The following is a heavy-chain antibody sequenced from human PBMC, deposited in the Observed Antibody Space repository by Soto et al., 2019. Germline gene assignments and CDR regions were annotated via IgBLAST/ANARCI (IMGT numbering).Heavy chain of an antibody. D-gene: IGHD4-17*01. CDR1: GGSISSGGYY. J-gene: IGHJ5*02. Sequence: SETLSLTCIVSGGSISSGGYYWSWIRQHPGKGLEWIGYVYYSGSTYYNPSLKSRVTISVDTSKNQFSLKLSSVTAADTAVYYCARGGGHGDYRGGCWFDPWGQGTLVTVSS. CDR2: VYYSGST. CDR3: ARGGGHGDYRGGCWFDP. V-gene: IGHV4-31*03.